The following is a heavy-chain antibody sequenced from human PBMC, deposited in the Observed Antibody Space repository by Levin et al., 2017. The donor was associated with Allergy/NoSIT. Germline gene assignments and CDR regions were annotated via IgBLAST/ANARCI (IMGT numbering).Heavy chain of an antibody. Sequence: ASETLSLTCTVSGGSISSYYWSWIRQPPGKGLEWIGYIYYSGSTNYNPSLKSRVTISVDTSKNQFSLKLSSVTAADTAVYYCARHRSKYDILTGYYPTGWFDPWGQGTLVTVSS. V-gene: IGHV4-59*08. CDR3: ARHRSKYDILTGYYPTGWFDP. J-gene: IGHJ5*02. CDR2: IYYSGST. D-gene: IGHD3-9*01. CDR1: GGSISSYY.